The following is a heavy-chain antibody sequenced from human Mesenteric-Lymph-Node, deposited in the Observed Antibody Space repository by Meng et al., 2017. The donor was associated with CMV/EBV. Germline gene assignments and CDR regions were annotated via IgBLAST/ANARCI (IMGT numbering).Heavy chain of an antibody. J-gene: IGHJ5*02. V-gene: IGHV1-46*01. CDR2: INPIGGST. CDR1: GFTFRSFG. CDR3: ATPPPPPPPRPS. Sequence: GGSLRLSCEASGFTFRSFGMHWVRQATGQGLEWMGIINPIGGSTSYAQKLQGRVTMTTDTSTSTAYMELRSLRSDDTAVYYCATPPPPPPPRPSWGQGTLVTVSS.